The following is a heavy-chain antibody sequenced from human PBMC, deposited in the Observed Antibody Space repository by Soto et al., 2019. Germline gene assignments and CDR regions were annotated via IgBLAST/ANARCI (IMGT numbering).Heavy chain of an antibody. J-gene: IGHJ4*02. CDR3: TTGPYYYDSSGYYFYPMAPFDF. Sequence: GGSLRLSCAASGFTFSNAWMNWVRQAPGKGLEWVGRIKSKTDGGTTDYAAPVKGRFTISRDDSKNTLYLQMNSLKTEGTAVYYCTTGPYYYDSSGYYFYPMAPFDFWGQGTLVTVSS. CDR2: IKSKTDGGTT. CDR1: GFTFSNAW. V-gene: IGHV3-15*07. D-gene: IGHD3-22*01.